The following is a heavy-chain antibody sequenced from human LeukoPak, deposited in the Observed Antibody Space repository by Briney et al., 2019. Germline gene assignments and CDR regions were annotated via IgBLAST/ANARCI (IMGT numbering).Heavy chain of an antibody. CDR3: GRRTIGYSSGWSFDY. CDR2: IYPVDSDT. D-gene: IGHD6-19*01. Sequence: GESLKISSNVSGYSFTSYCMRCVGQIRRKGLEWMGFIYPVDSDTRYSPSSQCQVTISTDKSISTAYLQWSSLTASDTAMYYCGRRTIGYSSGWSFDYWGQGTLVTVSS. CDR1: GYSFTSYC. J-gene: IGHJ4*02. V-gene: IGHV5-51*01.